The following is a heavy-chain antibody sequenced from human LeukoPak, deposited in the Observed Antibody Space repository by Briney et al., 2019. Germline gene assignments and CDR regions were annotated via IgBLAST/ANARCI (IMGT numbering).Heavy chain of an antibody. J-gene: IGHJ4*02. D-gene: IGHD5-18*01. Sequence: GGSLRLFCAASGFTFSIYGMHWARQAPGKALEWVAVISYDGSNKYYADSVKGRFTISRDNSKNTLYLQMNSLRAEDTAVYYCAKDLTAMVNQGFDYWGQGTLVTVSS. CDR2: ISYDGSNK. V-gene: IGHV3-30*18. CDR1: GFTFSIYG. CDR3: AKDLTAMVNQGFDY.